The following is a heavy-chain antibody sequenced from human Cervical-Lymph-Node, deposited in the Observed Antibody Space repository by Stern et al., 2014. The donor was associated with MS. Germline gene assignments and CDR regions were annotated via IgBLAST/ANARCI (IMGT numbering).Heavy chain of an antibody. CDR3: ARSITVSGPYDS. D-gene: IGHD6-19*01. CDR2: IDWDDDK. J-gene: IGHJ4*02. Sequence: SGPALVKPTQTLTLTCTFSGFSLSTTTMCVSWIRQPPGKALEWLARIDWDDDKSYSTSLRTRLTISKDTSKNQVVLTMGNMDPVDTATYYCARSITVSGPYDSWGQGTLVNVSS. CDR1: GFSLSTTTMC. V-gene: IGHV2-70*11.